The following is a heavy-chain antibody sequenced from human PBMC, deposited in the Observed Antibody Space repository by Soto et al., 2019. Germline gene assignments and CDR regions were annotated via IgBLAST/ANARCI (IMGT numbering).Heavy chain of an antibody. Sequence: QLQLQESGSGLVKPSQTLSLTCAVSGGSISSGGYSWSWIRQPPGKGLEWIGYIYHGSTYYNPSLKSRVTISVDSPKNNFSRKLSSVPAADTAVYYWARAGGLGAVAVDYWGQGTLVTVSS. D-gene: IGHD6-19*01. V-gene: IGHV4-30-2*01. CDR2: IYHGST. J-gene: IGHJ4*02. CDR3: ARAGGLGAVAVDY. CDR1: GGSISSGGYS.